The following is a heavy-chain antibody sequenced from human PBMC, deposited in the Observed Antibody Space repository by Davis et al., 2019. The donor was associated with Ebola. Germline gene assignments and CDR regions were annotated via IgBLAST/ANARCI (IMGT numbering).Heavy chain of an antibody. J-gene: IGHJ4*02. Sequence: PGGSLRLSCAASGFTFSSYGMHWVRQAPGKGLEWVAVISYDGSNKYYADSVKGRFTISRDNSKNTLYLQMNSLRAEDTAVYYCAKHSRLDYWGQGTLVTVSS. CDR1: GFTFSSYG. CDR2: ISYDGSNK. CDR3: AKHSRLDY. V-gene: IGHV3-30*18.